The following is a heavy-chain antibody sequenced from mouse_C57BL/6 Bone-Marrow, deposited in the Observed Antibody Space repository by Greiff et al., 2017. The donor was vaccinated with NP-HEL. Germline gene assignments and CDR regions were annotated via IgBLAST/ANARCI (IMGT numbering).Heavy chain of an antibody. D-gene: IGHD1-1*01. CDR2: ISSGSSTI. CDR1: GFTFSDYG. CDR3: ANHYGAY. Sequence: EVMLVESGGGLVKPGGSLKLSCAASGFTFSDYGMHWVRQAPEKGLEWVAYISSGSSTIYYADTVKGRFTISRDNAKNTLFLQMTSRRSEDTAMYYCANHYGAYWGQGTLVTVSA. V-gene: IGHV5-17*01. J-gene: IGHJ3*01.